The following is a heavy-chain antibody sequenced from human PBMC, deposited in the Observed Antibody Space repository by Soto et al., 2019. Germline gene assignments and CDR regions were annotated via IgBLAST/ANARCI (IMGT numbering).Heavy chain of an antibody. CDR3: ARVVRGHCSSTSCSGFDP. Sequence: QIQLQQSGPGLVKPSQTLSLTCAISGDSVSSNSAAWNWIRQSPSRGLEWLGRTYYRPKWYNDYAVSVKSRITINPDTSNNQFSLQLNSVTPEDTAVYYCARVVRGHCSSTSCSGFDPWGQGTLVTVSS. D-gene: IGHD2-2*01. CDR1: GDSVSSNSAA. CDR2: TYYRPKWYN. J-gene: IGHJ5*02. V-gene: IGHV6-1*01.